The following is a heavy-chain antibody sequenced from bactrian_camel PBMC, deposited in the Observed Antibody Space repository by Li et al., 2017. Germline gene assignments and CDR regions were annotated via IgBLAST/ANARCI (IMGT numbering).Heavy chain of an antibody. V-gene: IGHV3S1*01. CDR3: AAAKKSPGAYCSATFDF. CDR1: GNTASGVC. CDR2: IDSDGRAG. J-gene: IGHJ6*01. D-gene: IGHD3*01. Sequence: HVQLVESGGGSVQAGGSLNLSCVVSGNTASGVCMGWFRQVAGKEHEGVAAIDSDGRAGYLDSVKGRFTVSTDNAKNTLYLQMDDLRPEDTGMYYCAAAKKSPGAYCSATFDFWGQGTQVTVS.